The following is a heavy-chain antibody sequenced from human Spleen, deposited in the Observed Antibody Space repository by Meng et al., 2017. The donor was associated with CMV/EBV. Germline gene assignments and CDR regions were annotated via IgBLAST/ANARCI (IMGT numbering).Heavy chain of an antibody. V-gene: IGHV3-74*01. J-gene: IGHJ4*02. CDR2: INSDGRTT. D-gene: IGHD2-15*01. Sequence: GESLKISCAASGFTFSSHWIHWVRQSPGKGLLWVSRINSDGRTTTYADSVKGRFTISRDNSKNTLYLQMNSLRAEDTAVYYCATLAGPFNYWGQGTLVTVSS. CDR1: GFTFSSHW. CDR3: ATLAGPFNY.